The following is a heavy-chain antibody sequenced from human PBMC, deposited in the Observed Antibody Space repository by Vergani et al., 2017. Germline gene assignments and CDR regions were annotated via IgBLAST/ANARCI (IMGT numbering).Heavy chain of an antibody. D-gene: IGHD4-17*01. CDR2: ISYDGSNK. J-gene: IGHJ4*02. CDR3: AGYGDYGGASGLDF. CDR1: GFTFSSYA. V-gene: IGHV3-30-3*01. Sequence: QVQLVESGGGVVQPGRSLRLSCAASGFTFSSYAMHWVRQAPGKGLEWVAVISYDGSNKYYADSVKGRFTISRDNSKNTLYLQMNSLRAEDTAVYYCAGYGDYGGASGLDFWGQGTMVTVSS.